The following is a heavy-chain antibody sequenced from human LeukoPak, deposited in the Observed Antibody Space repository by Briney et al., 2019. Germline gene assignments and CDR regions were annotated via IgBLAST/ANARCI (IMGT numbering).Heavy chain of an antibody. CDR3: ARYWDPRVRTFDI. CDR2: ISGNGGSI. D-gene: IGHD2-15*01. CDR1: GFTFSSYE. J-gene: IGHJ3*02. V-gene: IGHV3-23*01. Sequence: PGGSLRLSRAASGFTFSSYEMSWVRQAPGKGLEWVSLISGNGGSIVYADSVRGRFTISRDNSKNTLYLQMNSLRAEDTALYYCARYWDPRVRTFDIWGQGTVVTVSS.